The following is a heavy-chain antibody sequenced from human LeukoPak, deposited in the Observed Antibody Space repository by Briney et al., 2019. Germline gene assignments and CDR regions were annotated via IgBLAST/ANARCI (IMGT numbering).Heavy chain of an antibody. J-gene: IGHJ4*02. Sequence: GGSLRLSCAASGFTFSSYSMNWVRQAPGKGLEWISSISSSSSYIYYADSVKGRFTISRDNAKNSLYLQMNSLRAEDTAVYYCAKDIRGYDMDIDCWGQGTLVTVSS. CDR1: GFTFSSYS. CDR3: AKDIRGYDMDIDC. D-gene: IGHD5-12*01. CDR2: ISSSSSYI. V-gene: IGHV3-21*04.